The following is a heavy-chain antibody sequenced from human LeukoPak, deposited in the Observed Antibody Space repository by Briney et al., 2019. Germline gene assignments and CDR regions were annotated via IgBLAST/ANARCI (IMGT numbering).Heavy chain of an antibody. CDR2: IRDSGEA. J-gene: IGHJ5*02. CDR1: GFIVNSNF. Sequence: QLGGSLRLSCAASGFIVNSNFMSWVRQAPGKGLEWVGLIRDSGEAFYADFVRGRFAISRDESENTLYLQMNSLRVEDTAVYFCARDRAALQDWVEFDPWGQGTPVIVSS. D-gene: IGHD3/OR15-3a*01. V-gene: IGHV3-66*03. CDR3: ARDRAALQDWVEFDP.